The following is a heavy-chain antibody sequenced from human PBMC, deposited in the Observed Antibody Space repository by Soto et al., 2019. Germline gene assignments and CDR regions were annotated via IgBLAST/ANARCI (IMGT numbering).Heavy chain of an antibody. J-gene: IGHJ5*02. Sequence: SETLSLTGTVSGGSITSGGYYWSWIRQHPGKGLEWIGNIYYSGSTYYNPSLKSRVTISIDTSKNQFSLKLSSVTAADTAVYYCANFDSESGKWFDAWGQGTLLTVFS. CDR1: GGSITSGGYY. CDR3: ANFDSESGKWFDA. CDR2: IYYSGST. D-gene: IGHD3-3*01. V-gene: IGHV4-31*03.